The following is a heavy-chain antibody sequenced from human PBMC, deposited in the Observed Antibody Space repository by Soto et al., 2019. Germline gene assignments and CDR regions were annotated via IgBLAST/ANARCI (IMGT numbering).Heavy chain of an antibody. CDR2: ISPDGSKK. D-gene: IGHD6-19*01. CDR3: TKPASSLQWPPFDP. J-gene: IGHJ5*02. Sequence: VKLVESGGGVVQPGRSLRLSCAASGFRFGSYGMYWVRQAPVKGLEWVAFISPDGSKKDYAESVKGRFSISRDNSRNNLYLQMNSLKTEDTATYFCTKPASSLQWPPFDPWGHGTPVTVSS. CDR1: GFRFGSYG. V-gene: IGHV3-30*18.